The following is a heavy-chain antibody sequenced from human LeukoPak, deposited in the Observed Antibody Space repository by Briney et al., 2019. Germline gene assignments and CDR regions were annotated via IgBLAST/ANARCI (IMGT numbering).Heavy chain of an antibody. CDR3: ARGETSSYDY. CDR2: IYSGGNT. Sequence: PGGSLRLSCAASGFTVSINYMSWVRQATGQGLEWVSVIYSGGNTYYADSVKGRFTISRDNSKNTVYLQMNSLRAGDTAVYYCARGETSSYDYWGQGTLVTVSS. CDR1: GFTVSINY. V-gene: IGHV3-53*01. D-gene: IGHD2-2*01. J-gene: IGHJ4*02.